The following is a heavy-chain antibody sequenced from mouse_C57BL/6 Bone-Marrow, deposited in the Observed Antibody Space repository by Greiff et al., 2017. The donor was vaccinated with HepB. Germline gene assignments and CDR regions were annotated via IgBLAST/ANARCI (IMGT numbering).Heavy chain of an antibody. CDR1: GFSFTSYG. D-gene: IGHD1-1*01. CDR3: AGNRGSRGAMDY. Sequence: VQLQQSGPGLVQPSQSLSITCTVSGFSFTSYGVHWVRQSPGKGLEWLGVIWSGGSTVYNAAFISRLSISKDNSKSQVFFKMNSLQADDTAIYYCAGNRGSRGAMDYWGQGTSVTVSS. V-gene: IGHV2-2*01. J-gene: IGHJ4*01. CDR2: IWSGGST.